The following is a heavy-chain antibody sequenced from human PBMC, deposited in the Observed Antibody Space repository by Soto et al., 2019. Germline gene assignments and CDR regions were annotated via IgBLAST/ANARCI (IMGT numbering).Heavy chain of an antibody. J-gene: IGHJ6*02. Sequence: EVPLVESGGGLVHPGGSLKLSGAASGFPFNGSAMHWVRQASGKGLEWVGRIRRKPNNYATAYAASLKGRFTISREDSNQAAYLQRKSLNTEVTAVYYCAGDFFYNMDFGCPGNTVSVPS. V-gene: IGHV3-73*02. CDR2: IRRKPNNYAT. D-gene: IGHD1-1*01. CDR3: AGDFFYNMDF. CDR1: GFPFNGSA.